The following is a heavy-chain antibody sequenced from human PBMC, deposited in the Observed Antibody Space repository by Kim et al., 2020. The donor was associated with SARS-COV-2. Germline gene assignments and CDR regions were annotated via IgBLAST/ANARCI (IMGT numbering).Heavy chain of an antibody. V-gene: IGHV4-30-4*01. CDR1: GGSISSGDYY. CDR3: GRAHLNVPAAPLDY. Sequence: SETLSLTCTVSGGSISSGDYYWSWIRQPPGKDLEWIGYIYYSGSTYYNPSLKSRVTISVDTSKNQFSLKLSSVTAAATAVYYCGRAHLNVPAAPLDYWGRAAPVTVSS. CDR2: IYYSGST. J-gene: IGHJ4*02. D-gene: IGHD2-2*01.